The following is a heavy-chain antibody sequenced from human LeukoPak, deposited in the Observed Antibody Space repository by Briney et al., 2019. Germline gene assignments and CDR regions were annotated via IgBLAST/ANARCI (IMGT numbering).Heavy chain of an antibody. Sequence: SETLSLTCSVSGGSITSSSYYWGWIRQPPEKGLEWIGSIYYTGSTNYNPSLKSRVTISVDTSKNQFSLKLSSVTAADTAVYYCAREPYYYDSSGYPQSTPLKLRYFDLWGRGTLVTVSS. CDR2: IYYTGST. CDR1: GGSITSSSYY. D-gene: IGHD3-22*01. V-gene: IGHV4-39*07. J-gene: IGHJ2*01. CDR3: AREPYYYDSSGYPQSTPLKLRYFDL.